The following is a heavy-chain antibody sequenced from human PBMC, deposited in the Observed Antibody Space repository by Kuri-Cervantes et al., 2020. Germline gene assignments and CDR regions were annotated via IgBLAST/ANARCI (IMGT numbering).Heavy chain of an antibody. Sequence: GESLKISCAASGFTFSSYGMHWVRQAPGKGLEWVAVIYSGGGDTYYADSVKGRFTISRDNSKNTLYLQMNSLRAEDTAVYYCASRVGGGWYFDLWGRGTLVTVSS. V-gene: IGHV3-NL1*01. CDR3: ASRVGGGWYFDL. D-gene: IGHD3-16*01. CDR1: GFTFSSYG. J-gene: IGHJ2*01. CDR2: IYSGGGDT.